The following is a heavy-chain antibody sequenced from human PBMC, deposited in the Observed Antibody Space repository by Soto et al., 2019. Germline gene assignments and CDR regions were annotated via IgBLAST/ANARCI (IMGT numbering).Heavy chain of an antibody. Sequence: PGGSLRLSCAASGFTFSSYGMHWVRQAPGKGLEWVADISCGRNNKYYADSVKGRFTISRDNAKNSLYLQMSSLRAEDTAVYYCARGEVTAVTAWRGGHWGQGTLVTVSS. D-gene: IGHD2-21*02. V-gene: IGHV3-30*12. J-gene: IGHJ4*02. CDR1: GFTFSSYG. CDR2: ISCGRNNK. CDR3: ARGEVTAVTAWRGGH.